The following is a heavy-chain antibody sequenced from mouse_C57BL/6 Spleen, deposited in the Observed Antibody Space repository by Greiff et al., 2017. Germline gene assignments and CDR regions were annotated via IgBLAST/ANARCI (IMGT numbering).Heavy chain of an antibody. J-gene: IGHJ2*01. V-gene: IGHV1-53*01. CDR3: ARGTYDDYDQDAVLDY. CDR2: INPSNGGT. D-gene: IGHD2-4*01. Sequence: QVQLQQPGTELVKPGASVKLSCKASGYTFTSYWMHWVKQRPGQGLEWIGNINPSNGGTNYNQKFKSKATLTVDKSSSTAYMQLSSLTTEDSAVYYCARGTYDDYDQDAVLDYWGQGTTLTVSS. CDR1: GYTFTSYW.